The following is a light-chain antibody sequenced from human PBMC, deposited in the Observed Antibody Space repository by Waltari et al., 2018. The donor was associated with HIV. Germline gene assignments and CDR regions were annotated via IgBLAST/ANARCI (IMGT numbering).Light chain of an antibody. V-gene: IGLV2-23*02. Sequence: QSALTQPASVSGSFGQSITISCTGTSSDVGSYNLVSWYQYHPGKAPKLIIYEFSKRPSGVSNRFSGSKSGNTASLTVSGLQAEDEAHYYCCSYARSGCPFGGGTKLTVL. CDR2: EFS. CDR3: CSYARSGCP. CDR1: SSDVGSYNL. J-gene: IGLJ2*01.